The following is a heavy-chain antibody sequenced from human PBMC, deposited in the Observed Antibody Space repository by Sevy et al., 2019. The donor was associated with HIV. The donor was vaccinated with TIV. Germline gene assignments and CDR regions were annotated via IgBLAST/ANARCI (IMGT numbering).Heavy chain of an antibody. CDR1: GFSFTDFW. CDR2: INQDGSEM. V-gene: IGHV3-7*01. D-gene: IGHD3-3*01. CDR3: ARDTGAYDFWSGYPRYFDY. J-gene: IGHJ4*02. Sequence: GGSLRLSCKASGFSFTDFWMQWVRQVPGKGPEWVANINQDGSEMYYVDSVKGRFTISRDNAKNSLYLQMNSLRAEDTAVYYCARDTGAYDFWSGYPRYFDYWGQGTLVTVSS.